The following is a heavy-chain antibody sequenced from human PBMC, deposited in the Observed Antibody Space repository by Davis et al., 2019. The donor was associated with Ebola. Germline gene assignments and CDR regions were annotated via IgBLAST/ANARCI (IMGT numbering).Heavy chain of an antibody. CDR1: GGSVSSGSYY. D-gene: IGHD6-13*01. J-gene: IGHJ4*02. CDR3: ASVSLGIVDY. Sequence: PSETLSLTCTVSGGSVSSGSYYWSWIRQPPGKGLEWIGYTYYSGSTNYNPSLKSRVTISVDTSKNQFSLKLSSVTAADTAVYYCASVSLGIVDYWGQGTLVTVSS. CDR2: TYYSGST. V-gene: IGHV4-61*01.